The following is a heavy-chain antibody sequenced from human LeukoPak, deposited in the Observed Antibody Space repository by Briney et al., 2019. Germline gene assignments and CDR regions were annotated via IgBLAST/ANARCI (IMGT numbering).Heavy chain of an antibody. Sequence: GASVKVSCKASNYTFNNFGLSWARQAPGQGLEWMGWISPYNGDTTYAQKFQGRVTMTTEASTRTAYLELRSLQSDDTAVYYCARMAPFNWFDPWGQGTLVTVSS. CDR2: ISPYNGDT. D-gene: IGHD5-24*01. J-gene: IGHJ5*02. V-gene: IGHV1-18*01. CDR1: NYTFNNFG. CDR3: ARMAPFNWFDP.